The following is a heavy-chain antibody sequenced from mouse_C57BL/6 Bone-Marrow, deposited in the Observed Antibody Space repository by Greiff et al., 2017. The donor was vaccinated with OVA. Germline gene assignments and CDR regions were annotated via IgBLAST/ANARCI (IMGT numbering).Heavy chain of an antibody. J-gene: IGHJ2*01. CDR3: ARQGDSHYFDD. V-gene: IGHV5-9*01. CDR2: IRGGGGNT. Sequence: EVQRVESGGGLVKPGGSLKLSCAASGFTFSSYTLSWVRQTPEQRLEWVATIRGGGGNTNYPASVKGRFTIARYNAKDTLYRQMSSLRSEDTALYYCARQGDSHYFDDWGQGTTLTVSS. CDR1: GFTFSSYT.